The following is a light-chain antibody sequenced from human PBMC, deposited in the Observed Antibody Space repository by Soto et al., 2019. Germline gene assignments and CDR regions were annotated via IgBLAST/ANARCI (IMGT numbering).Light chain of an antibody. CDR1: PSVTNF. Sequence: EIVLTPSPATLSLSPGARATLSCRASPSVTNFLAWYQQKPGQAPRLLIYGAFNRATGIPARFSGSGSGTDFTLTISSLEPEDSAIYYCQQRNIWPPVTFGQGTRLEI. V-gene: IGKV3-11*01. J-gene: IGKJ5*01. CDR3: QQRNIWPPVT. CDR2: GAF.